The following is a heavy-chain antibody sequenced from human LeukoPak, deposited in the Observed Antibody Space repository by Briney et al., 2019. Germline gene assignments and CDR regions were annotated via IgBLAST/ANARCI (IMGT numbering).Heavy chain of an antibody. J-gene: IGHJ3*02. D-gene: IGHD3-16*01. V-gene: IGHV3-21*01. CDR1: GFTFSSYS. CDR2: ISSSSSYI. CDR3: ARDSTEGEAFDI. Sequence: PGGSLRLSCAASGFTFSSYSMNWVRQAPGKGLEWVSSISSSSSYIYYADSVKGRFTISRDNAKNSLYLQMNSLRAEDTAVYYCARDSTEGEAFDIWGQGTMVTVSS.